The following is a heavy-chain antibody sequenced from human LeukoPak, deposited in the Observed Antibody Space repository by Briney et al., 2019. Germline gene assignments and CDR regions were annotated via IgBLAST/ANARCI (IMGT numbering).Heavy chain of an antibody. D-gene: IGHD3-22*01. V-gene: IGHV1-2*04. CDR1: GYTFTGYY. J-gene: IGHJ4*02. CDR2: INPNSGGT. Sequence: ASVKVSCKASGYTFTGYYMHWVRQAPGQGLEWMGWINPNSGGTNYAQKFQGWVTMTRDTSISTAYMELSRLRSDDTAVYYCARDSGRVYDSSGYYYSHWGQGTLVTVSS. CDR3: ARDSGRVYDSSGYYYSH.